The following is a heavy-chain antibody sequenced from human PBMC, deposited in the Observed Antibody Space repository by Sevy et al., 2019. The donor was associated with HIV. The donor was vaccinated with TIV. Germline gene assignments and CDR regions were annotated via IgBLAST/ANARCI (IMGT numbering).Heavy chain of an antibody. D-gene: IGHD3-10*01. CDR3: AREHRKGDYYGSGGPRYTYYYYGMDV. CDR2: IYTSGST. V-gene: IGHV4-4*07. J-gene: IGHJ6*02. CDR1: GGSISSYY. Sequence: SETLSLTCTVSGGSISSYYWSWIRQPAGKGLEWIGRIYTSGSTNYNPSLKSRVTMSVDTSKNQFSLKLSSVTAADTAVYYCAREHRKGDYYGSGGPRYTYYYYGMDVWGQGTTVTVSS.